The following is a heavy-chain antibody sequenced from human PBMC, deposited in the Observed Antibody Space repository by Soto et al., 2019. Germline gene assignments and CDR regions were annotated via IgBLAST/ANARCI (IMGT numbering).Heavy chain of an antibody. CDR2: MNPNSGNT. CDR3: ARAKGYCSGGSCYRRRALFYYYMDV. V-gene: IGHV1-8*01. J-gene: IGHJ6*03. Sequence: QVQLVQSGAEVKKPGASVKVSCKASGYTFTSYDINWVRQATGQGLEWMGWMNPNSGNTGYAQKFQGRVTMTRNTSISTAYMELSSLRSEDTAVYYCARAKGYCSGGSCYRRRALFYYYMDVWGKGTTVTVSS. D-gene: IGHD2-15*01. CDR1: GYTFTSYD.